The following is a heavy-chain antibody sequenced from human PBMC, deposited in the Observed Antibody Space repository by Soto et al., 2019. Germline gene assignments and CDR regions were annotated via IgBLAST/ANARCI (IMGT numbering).Heavy chain of an antibody. CDR2: IYYSGST. CDR1: GGSISSGDYY. Sequence: SETLSLTCTVSGGSISSGDYYWSWIRQPPGKGLEWIGYIYYSGSTYYNPSLKSRVTISVDTSKNQFSLTLSPVTAADTAVYYCAREGGYCSSTSCLGIDTWGQGTMVTVPS. D-gene: IGHD2-2*03. CDR3: AREGGYCSSTSCLGIDT. J-gene: IGHJ5*02. V-gene: IGHV4-30-4*01.